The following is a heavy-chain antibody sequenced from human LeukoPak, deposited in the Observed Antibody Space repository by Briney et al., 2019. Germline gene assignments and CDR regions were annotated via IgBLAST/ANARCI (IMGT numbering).Heavy chain of an antibody. Sequence: PGGSLRLSCAASGFTFSSYSMNWVRQAPGKGLEWVAVISYDGSNKYYADSVKGRFTISRDNSKNTLYLQMNSLRAEDTAVYYCARDYGGERWYYFDYWGQGTLVIVSS. CDR2: ISYDGSNK. J-gene: IGHJ4*02. D-gene: IGHD4-23*01. CDR3: ARDYGGERWYYFDY. CDR1: GFTFSSYS. V-gene: IGHV3-30*03.